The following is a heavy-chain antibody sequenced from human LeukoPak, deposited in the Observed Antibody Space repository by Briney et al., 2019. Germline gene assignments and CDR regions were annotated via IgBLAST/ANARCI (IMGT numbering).Heavy chain of an antibody. V-gene: IGHV1-8*02. CDR2: INPNSGNT. J-gene: IGHJ5*02. CDR1: GYTFTGYY. Sequence: ASVKVSCKASGYTFTGYYMHWVRQAPGQGLEWMGWINPNSGNTGYAQKFQGRVTMTRNTSISTAYMELSSLRSEDTAAYYCARGDDWFDPWGQGTLVTVSS. CDR3: ARGDDWFDP.